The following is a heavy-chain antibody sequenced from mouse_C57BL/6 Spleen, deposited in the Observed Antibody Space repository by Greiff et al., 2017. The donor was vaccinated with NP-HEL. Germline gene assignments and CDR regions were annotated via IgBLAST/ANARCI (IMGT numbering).Heavy chain of an antibody. J-gene: IGHJ4*01. CDR2: IDPSDSYT. CDR3: ARWTQDAMDY. Sequence: QVQLQQPGAELVMPGASVKLSCKASGYTFTSYWMHWVKQRPGQGLEWIGEIDPSDSYTTYNQKFKGKSTLTVDKSSSTADMQLSSLTSEDSAVYYCARWTQDAMDYWGQGTSVTVSS. V-gene: IGHV1-69*01. CDR1: GYTFTSYW.